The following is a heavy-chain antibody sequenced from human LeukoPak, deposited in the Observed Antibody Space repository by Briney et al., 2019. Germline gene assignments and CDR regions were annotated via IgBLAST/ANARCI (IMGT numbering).Heavy chain of an antibody. Sequence: GGSLRLSCAASGFTFSSYWMSWVRQAPGKGLEWVAVISYDGNNKYYADSVKGRFTISRDYSKKTLFLQMNSLRAEDTAVYYCAKEAGSHYDYYKFCGMDVWGQGTAVTVSS. J-gene: IGHJ6*02. CDR1: GFTFSSYW. CDR2: ISYDGNNK. CDR3: AKEAGSHYDYYKFCGMDV. D-gene: IGHD1-26*01. V-gene: IGHV3-30*18.